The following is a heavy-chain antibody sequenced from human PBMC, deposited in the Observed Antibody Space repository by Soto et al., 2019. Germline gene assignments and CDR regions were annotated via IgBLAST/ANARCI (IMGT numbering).Heavy chain of an antibody. V-gene: IGHV4-31*03. D-gene: IGHD6-6*01. Sequence: SETLPLSCTVSGGSISSGGYYWSWIRKHPGKGLEWIGYIYYSGSTYYNPSLKSRVTISVDTSKNQFSLKLSSVTAADTAVYYCASSSTSIAARPDVPPFDYWGQGTLVTVSS. CDR3: ASSSTSIAARPDVPPFDY. CDR2: IYYSGST. J-gene: IGHJ4*02. CDR1: GGSISSGGYY.